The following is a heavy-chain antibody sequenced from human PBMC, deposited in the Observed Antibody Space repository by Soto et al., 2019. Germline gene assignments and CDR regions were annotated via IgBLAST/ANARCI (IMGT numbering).Heavy chain of an antibody. V-gene: IGHV1-69*01. J-gene: IGHJ2*01. CDR2: IIPIFGTA. CDR3: ARIGNNGDLHWYFDL. CDR1: GGTFSSYA. D-gene: IGHD4-17*01. Sequence: QVQLVQSGAEVKKPGSSVKVSCKASGGTFSSYAISWVRQAPGQGLEWMGGIIPIFGTANYAQKFQGRVTITADESTSTAYMELSSLRSEDTTVYYCARIGNNGDLHWYFDLWGRGTLVTVSS.